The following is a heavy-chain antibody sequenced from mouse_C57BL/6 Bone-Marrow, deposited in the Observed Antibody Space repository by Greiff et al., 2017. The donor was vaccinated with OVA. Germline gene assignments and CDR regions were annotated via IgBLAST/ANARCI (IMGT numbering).Heavy chain of an antibody. J-gene: IGHJ3*01. CDR1: GYAFTNYL. CDR2: INPGSGGT. Sequence: QVQLQQSGAELVRPGPSVKVSCKASGYAFTNYLIEWVKQRPGQGLEWIGVINPGSGGTNYNEKFKGKATLTADKSSSTAYMQLSSLTSEDSAVYFCARYDYLAYWGQGTLVTVSA. V-gene: IGHV1-54*01. D-gene: IGHD2-4*01. CDR3: ARYDYLAY.